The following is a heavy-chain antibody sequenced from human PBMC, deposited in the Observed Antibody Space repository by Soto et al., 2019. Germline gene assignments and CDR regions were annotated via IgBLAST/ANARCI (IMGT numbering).Heavy chain of an antibody. J-gene: IGHJ4*02. CDR1: GFTFDNYA. D-gene: IGHD6-19*01. V-gene: IGHV3-23*01. CDR3: AKARRPRSVAPVLTQDFDY. CDR2: ISGSGGTT. Sequence: EVQLLESGGGLVQPGGSLRLSCTASGFTFDNYAMNWVRQAPGRGLEWVSTISGSGGTTYYADSVKGRFTIARDSSRNTLYLQMNTLRGEDTAVYYCAKARRPRSVAPVLTQDFDYWGQGTLVTVSS.